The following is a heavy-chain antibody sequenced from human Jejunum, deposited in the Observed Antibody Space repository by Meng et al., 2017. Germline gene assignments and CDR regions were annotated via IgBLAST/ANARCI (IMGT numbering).Heavy chain of an antibody. CDR3: AKLTSL. CDR1: GFTFSNSA. V-gene: IGHV3-23*04. J-gene: IGHJ4*02. Sequence: VQLVEAGGVLVQLGGSLRLPCAAAGFTFSNSAMSWVRQAPGKGLEWVSVISGSDGRTYYADSVRGRFTISRDTSKNTLYLQMISLRAEDTAVYYCAKLTSLWGQGTLVTVSS. CDR2: ISGSDGRT. D-gene: IGHD3-16*01.